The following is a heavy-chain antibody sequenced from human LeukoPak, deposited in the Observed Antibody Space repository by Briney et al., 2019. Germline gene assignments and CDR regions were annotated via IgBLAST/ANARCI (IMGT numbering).Heavy chain of an antibody. CDR3: ASAGDGDYPGGYYYYYYMDV. V-gene: IGHV3-23*01. J-gene: IGHJ6*03. D-gene: IGHD4-17*01. Sequence: PGGSLRLSCAASGFTFSSYGMSWVRQAPGKGLEWVSAISGSGGSTYYADSVKGRFTISRDNSKNTLYLQMNSLRAEDTAVYHCASAGDGDYPGGYYYYYYMDVWGKGTTVTISS. CDR1: GFTFSSYG. CDR2: ISGSGGST.